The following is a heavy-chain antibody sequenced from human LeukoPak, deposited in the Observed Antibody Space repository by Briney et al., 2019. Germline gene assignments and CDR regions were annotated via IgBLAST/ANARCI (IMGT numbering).Heavy chain of an antibody. CDR1: GFMFSSYW. Sequence: GGSLRLSCAASGFMFSSYWMTWVRQAPGKGLEWVSTITTSDGNTYYADSVKGRFTVSRDNSKNTLFLQMNSLRAEDTAVYYCAKDGGLWVSAHWGDSWGRGTLVTVSS. D-gene: IGHD7-27*01. V-gene: IGHV3-23*01. CDR3: AKDGGLWVSAHWGDS. J-gene: IGHJ4*02. CDR2: ITTSDGNT.